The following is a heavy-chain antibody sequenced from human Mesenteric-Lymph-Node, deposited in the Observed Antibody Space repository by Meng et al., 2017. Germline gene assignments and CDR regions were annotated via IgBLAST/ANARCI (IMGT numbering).Heavy chain of an antibody. CDR3: AREGCSGGRCPRYYYYGMDV. J-gene: IGHJ6*02. V-gene: IGHV4-61*01. D-gene: IGHD2-15*01. CDR2: IYYGGST. CDR1: GYSISSGYY. Sequence: SETLSLTCTVSGYSISSGYYWGWIRQPPGKGLEWIAYIYYGGSTNYNPSLKSRVTISVDTSKNQLSLKLSSVTAADTAVYYCAREGCSGGRCPRYYYYGMDVWGQGTTVTVSS.